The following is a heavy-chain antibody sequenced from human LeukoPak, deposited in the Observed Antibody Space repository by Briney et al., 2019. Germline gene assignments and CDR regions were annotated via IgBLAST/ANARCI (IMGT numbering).Heavy chain of an antibody. CDR2: ISYDGSNK. Sequence: GGSLRLSCAASGFTFSSYAMHWVRQAPGKGLEWVAVISYDGSNKYYADFVKGRFTISRDNSKNTLYLQMNSLRAEDTAVYYCARDPTGTRTYYFDYWGQGTLVTVSS. J-gene: IGHJ4*02. CDR3: ARDPTGTRTYYFDY. V-gene: IGHV3-30-3*01. D-gene: IGHD1-7*01. CDR1: GFTFSSYA.